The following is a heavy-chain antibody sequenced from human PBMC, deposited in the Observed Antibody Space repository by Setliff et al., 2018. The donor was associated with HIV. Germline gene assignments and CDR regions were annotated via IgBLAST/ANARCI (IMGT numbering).Heavy chain of an antibody. D-gene: IGHD4-4*01. CDR1: SGSISSTNYY. CDR2: IHYSGST. Sequence: SETLSLTCSVSSGSISSTNYYWGWLRQPHGKGREWIGTIHYSGSTYYNPSLKSRVTISVNTSKNQYSLKLSSVTAADTAVFYWARHCLQTETTYCLTSDVFVIWGQGTMVTVSS. J-gene: IGHJ3*02. CDR3: ARHCLQTETTYCLTSDVFVI. V-gene: IGHV4-39*01.